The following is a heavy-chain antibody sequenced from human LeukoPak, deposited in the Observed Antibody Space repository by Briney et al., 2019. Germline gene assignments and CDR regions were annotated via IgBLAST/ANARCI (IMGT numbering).Heavy chain of an antibody. CDR3: ARGVDYTNPLIDYYYMDA. Sequence: SETLSLTCTVSGGSISSYYWSWIRQPPGKGLEWIGYIYYSGSTNYNPSLKSRVTISVDTSKNQFSLKLSSVTAADTAVYYCARGVDYTNPLIDYYYMDAWGKGTTVTVSS. CDR2: IYYSGST. V-gene: IGHV4-59*01. CDR1: GGSISSYY. J-gene: IGHJ6*03. D-gene: IGHD4-11*01.